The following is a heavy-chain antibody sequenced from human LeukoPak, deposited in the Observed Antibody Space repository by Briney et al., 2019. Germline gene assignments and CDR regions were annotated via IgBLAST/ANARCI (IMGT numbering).Heavy chain of an antibody. CDR3: ARVSLVRGAPDYYFDY. J-gene: IGHJ4*02. Sequence: SETLSLICTVSGDSISNYYWSWIRQPAGKGLEWIGRIYTSGSTNYNPSLKSRVTMSVDTSKNQFSLKLSSVTAADTAVYYCARVSLVRGAPDYYFDYWGQGTLVTVSS. V-gene: IGHV4-4*07. CDR1: GDSISNYY. D-gene: IGHD3-10*01. CDR2: IYTSGST.